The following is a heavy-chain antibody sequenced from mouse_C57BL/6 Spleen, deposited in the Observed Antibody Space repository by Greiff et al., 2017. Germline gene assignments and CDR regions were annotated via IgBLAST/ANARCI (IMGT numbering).Heavy chain of an antibody. J-gene: IGHJ1*03. CDR1: GYSFTDYN. V-gene: IGHV1-39*01. Sequence: EVQLQESGPELVKPGASVKISCKASGYSFTDYNMNWVKQSNGKSLEWIGVINPNYGTTSYNQKFKGKATLTVDQSSSTAYMQLNSLTSEDSAVYYCARLSDYDSYRYFDVWGTGTTVTVSS. CDR3: ARLSDYDSYRYFDV. CDR2: INPNYGTT. D-gene: IGHD2-4*01.